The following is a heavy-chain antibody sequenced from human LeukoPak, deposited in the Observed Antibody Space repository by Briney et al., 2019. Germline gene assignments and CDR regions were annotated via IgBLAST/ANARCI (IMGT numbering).Heavy chain of an antibody. D-gene: IGHD6-25*01. CDR3: ARDRAASPGY. J-gene: IGHJ4*02. CDR1: GYTFTCYY. V-gene: IGHV1-2*06. CDR2: INPNSGGT. Sequence: GASVKVSCKASGYTFTCYYMHWVRQAPGQGLEWMGRINPNSGGTNYAQKFQGRVTMTRDTSTSTAYMELRSLRSDDTAVYYCARDRAASPGYWGQGTLVTVSS.